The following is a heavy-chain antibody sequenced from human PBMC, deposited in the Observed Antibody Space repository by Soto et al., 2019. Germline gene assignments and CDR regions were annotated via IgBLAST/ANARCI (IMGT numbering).Heavy chain of an antibody. J-gene: IGHJ6*02. D-gene: IGHD2-15*01. V-gene: IGHV2-5*02. CDR3: ARRRYGGGCLQYYSAHYYYGMDV. CDR1: GFSLSTGGVG. Sequence: QITLKESGPTLVKPTQTLTLTCTFSGFSLSTGGVGVGWIRQPPGEALEWLALIYWDDDKRYRPSLESRLTINXESSXNXLFLSSTNTGPVDTATSYCARRRYGGGCLQYYSAHYYYGMDVWGQGTTVTVSS. CDR2: IYWDDDK.